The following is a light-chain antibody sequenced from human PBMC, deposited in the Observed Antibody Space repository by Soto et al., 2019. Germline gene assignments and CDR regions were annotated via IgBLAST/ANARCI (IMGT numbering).Light chain of an antibody. CDR3: QVYGRSPLNLT. J-gene: IGKJ1*01. CDR1: QNVRTNY. Sequence: EIVLTQSPGTLSLSPGERVILSCRDSQNVRTNYLAWYQPKPGQAPRLLXXGASSRATAIPDRFSGSGSGTDFTRTISRLEPEDFAVYYCQVYGRSPLNLTFGPGTKVDIK. CDR2: GAS. V-gene: IGKV3-20*01.